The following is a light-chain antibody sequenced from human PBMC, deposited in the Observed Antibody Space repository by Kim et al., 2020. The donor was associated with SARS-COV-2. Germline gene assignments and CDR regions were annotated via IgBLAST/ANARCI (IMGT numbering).Light chain of an antibody. CDR3: QHFGSPQGT. CDR2: GAS. J-gene: IGKJ1*01. CDR1: QRVDSRY. V-gene: IGKV3-20*01. Sequence: EIVLTQSPGTLSLSPGERGTITCRASQRVDSRYLAWYRHVPGETPRLLIYGASTRAFGTPSRFSGSGSGTDYTLTISRLEAEDFALYYCQHFGSPQGTFGQGTKVEIK.